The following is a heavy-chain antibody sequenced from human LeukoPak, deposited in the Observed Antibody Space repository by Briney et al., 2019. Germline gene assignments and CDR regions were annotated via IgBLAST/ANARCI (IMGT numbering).Heavy chain of an antibody. CDR1: VYTFTSYD. CDR3: ARGPKWSGSYYYFDY. D-gene: IGHD1-26*01. Sequence: ASVTVSCKTSVYTFTSYDINWVRQATGQGLEWMGWMNPNSGNTGYAQKFQGRVTITRNTSISTAYMELSSLRSEDTAVYYCARGPKWSGSYYYFDYWGQGTLVTVSS. CDR2: MNPNSGNT. J-gene: IGHJ4*02. V-gene: IGHV1-8*01.